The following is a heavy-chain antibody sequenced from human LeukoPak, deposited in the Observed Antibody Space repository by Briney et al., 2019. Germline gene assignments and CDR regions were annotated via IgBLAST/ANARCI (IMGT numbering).Heavy chain of an antibody. V-gene: IGHV4-34*01. CDR1: GGSFSGYY. D-gene: IGHD3-16*01. J-gene: IGHJ4*02. CDR2: INHSGST. Sequence: SETLSLTCAVYGGSFSGYYWSWIRQPPGKGLEWIGEINHSGSTNYNPSLKSRVTISVDTSKTQFSLKLSSVTAADTAVYYCARLNNVWGSSPDSSGQGTLVTLSP. CDR3: ARLNNVWGSSPDS.